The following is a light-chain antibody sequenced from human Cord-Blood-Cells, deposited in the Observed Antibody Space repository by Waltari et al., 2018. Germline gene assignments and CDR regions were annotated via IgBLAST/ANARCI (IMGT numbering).Light chain of an antibody. CDR3: CSYAGSYTFYV. CDR2: DVS. J-gene: IGLJ1*01. Sequence: QSALTQTRSVSGSPGTSVTISCPGTISDVGGYNYISWYQQHPGKAPKLMIYDVSKRPSGVPDRFSGSKSGNTSSLTISGLQAEDEADYYCCSYAGSYTFYVFGTGTKVTVL. CDR1: ISDVGGYNY. V-gene: IGLV2-11*01.